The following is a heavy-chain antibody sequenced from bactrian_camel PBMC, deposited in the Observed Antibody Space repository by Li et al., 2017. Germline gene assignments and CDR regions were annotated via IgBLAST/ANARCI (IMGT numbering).Heavy chain of an antibody. Sequence: QVQLVESGGGLVQPGGSLRLSCAASGLAFRDRYMSWIRQTPGKGLEWVASIYAGGYTKYYVDSVKGRFTISRDDAKKTVYLQMNSLKSEDTARYFCTKSMAGGQHKEPLVFADFGYWGQGTQVTV. CDR1: GLAFRDRY. V-gene: IGHV3S1*01. J-gene: IGHJ6*01. D-gene: IGHD1*01. CDR3: TKSMAGGQHKEPLVFADFGY. CDR2: IYAGGYTK.